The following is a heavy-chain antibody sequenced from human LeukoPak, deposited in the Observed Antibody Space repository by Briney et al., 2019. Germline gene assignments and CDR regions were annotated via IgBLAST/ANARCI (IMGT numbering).Heavy chain of an antibody. Sequence: GGSLRLSCAASGFTFSSYAMSWVRQAPGKGLEWVSGIHASGGTTYYADSVKGRFTISRDNSKNTMYLQMNSLRAEDTAVYYCAKVDRRSDLPYYFDYWGQGTLVTVSS. V-gene: IGHV3-23*01. CDR2: IHASGGTT. J-gene: IGHJ4*02. CDR3: AKVDRRSDLPYYFDY. CDR1: GFTFSSYA.